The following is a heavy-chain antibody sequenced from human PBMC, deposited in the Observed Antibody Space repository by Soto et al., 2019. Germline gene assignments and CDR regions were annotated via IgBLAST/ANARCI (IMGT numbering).Heavy chain of an antibody. CDR2: IYYSGST. J-gene: IGHJ4*02. Sequence: QVQLQESGPGLVKPSQTLSLTCTVSGGSISSGDYYWSCIRQPPGKGLEWIGYIYYSGSTYYNPSLKSRVTISVDTSKNQFSLKLSSVTAADTAVYYCARVPQDNWNDQYFDYWGQGTLVTVSS. D-gene: IGHD1-20*01. V-gene: IGHV4-30-4*01. CDR3: ARVPQDNWNDQYFDY. CDR1: GGSISSGDYY.